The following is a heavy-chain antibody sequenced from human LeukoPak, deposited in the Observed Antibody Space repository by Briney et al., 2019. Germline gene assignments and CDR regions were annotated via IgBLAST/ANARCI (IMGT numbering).Heavy chain of an antibody. D-gene: IGHD6-19*01. CDR3: ARGSSVAGYDAFDI. V-gene: IGHV1-18*04. J-gene: IGHJ3*02. Sequence: ASVKVSCKASGYTFTSYGISWVRQAPGQGLEWMGWISAHNGNTNYAQKLQGRVTMTTDTSTSTAYMELRSLRSDDTAVYYCARGSSVAGYDAFDIWGQGTMVTVSS. CDR1: GYTFTSYG. CDR2: ISAHNGNT.